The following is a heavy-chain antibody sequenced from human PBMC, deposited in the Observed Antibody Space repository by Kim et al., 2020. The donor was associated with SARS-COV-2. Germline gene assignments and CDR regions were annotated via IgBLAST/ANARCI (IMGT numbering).Heavy chain of an antibody. Sequence: GGSLRLSCAASGFIFSNYAMTWVRQAPGKGLEWVSTIRDSGGNTYYADSVKGRFTISRDNSKNTLYLQINSLRAEDAAVYYCAKEEAGTSYGNLPSWGQGTLVTVSS. V-gene: IGHV3-23*01. CDR3: AKEEAGTSYGNLPS. CDR1: GFIFSNYA. CDR2: IRDSGGNT. J-gene: IGHJ5*02. D-gene: IGHD1-26*01.